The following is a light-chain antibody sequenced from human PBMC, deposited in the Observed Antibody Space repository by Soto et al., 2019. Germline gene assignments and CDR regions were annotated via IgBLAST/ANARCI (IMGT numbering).Light chain of an antibody. Sequence: EIVMTQSPATLSVSTGRRATRSGRASQSVSSNLAWYQQKPGQAPRLLIYGASTRATGIPARFSGSGSGTEFTLTISSLQSEDFAVYYCQQYNNWPSWTFGQGTKVDIK. CDR1: QSVSSN. CDR2: GAS. J-gene: IGKJ1*01. CDR3: QQYNNWPSWT. V-gene: IGKV3-15*01.